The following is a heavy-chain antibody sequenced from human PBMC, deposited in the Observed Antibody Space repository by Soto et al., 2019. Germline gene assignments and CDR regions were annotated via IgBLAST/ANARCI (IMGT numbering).Heavy chain of an antibody. D-gene: IGHD4-17*01. CDR1: GGSISSGGYY. CDR3: AGQLTDDYGDYVFDY. CDR2: IYYSGST. Sequence: QVQLQESGPGLVKPSQTLSLTCTVSGGSISSGGYYWSWIRQHPGKGLEWIGYIYYSGSTYYNPSLKSRFTISVDTSKNRFSLKLSSVTAADTAVYYCAGQLTDDYGDYVFDYWGQGTLVTVSS. J-gene: IGHJ4*02. V-gene: IGHV4-31*03.